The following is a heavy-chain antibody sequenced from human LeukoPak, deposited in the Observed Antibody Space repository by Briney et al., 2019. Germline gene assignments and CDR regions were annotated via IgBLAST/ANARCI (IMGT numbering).Heavy chain of an antibody. CDR2: FDPEDGET. Sequence: ASVKVSCKLSGYTLTELSMHWVRQAPGKGREWMGGFDPEDGETIYAQKFQGRVTMTEDTSTDTAYMELSSLRSEDTAVYYCATYLPDSGSDNPGYYYYYMDVWGKGTTVTISS. J-gene: IGHJ6*03. V-gene: IGHV1-24*01. CDR1: GYTLTELS. CDR3: ATYLPDSGSDNPGYYYYYMDV. D-gene: IGHD1-26*01.